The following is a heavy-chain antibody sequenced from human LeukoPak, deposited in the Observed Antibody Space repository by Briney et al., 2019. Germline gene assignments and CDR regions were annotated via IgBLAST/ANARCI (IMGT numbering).Heavy chain of an antibody. D-gene: IGHD2-8*01. CDR3: ARGGNCTNGVCPEDEYYFDY. V-gene: IGHV4-34*01. Sequence: PSETLSLTCAVSGGSFSGYYWSWIRQPPGKGLEWIGEINHSGSTNYNPSLKSRVTISVDTSKNQFSLKLSSVTAADTAVYYCARGGNCTNGVCPEDEYYFDYWGQGTLVTVSS. CDR1: GGSFSGYY. CDR2: INHSGST. J-gene: IGHJ4*02.